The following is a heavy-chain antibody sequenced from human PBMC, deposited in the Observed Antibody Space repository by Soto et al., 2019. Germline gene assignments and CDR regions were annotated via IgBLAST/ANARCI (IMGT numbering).Heavy chain of an antibody. CDR1: GYTFTSYG. V-gene: IGHV1-18*01. J-gene: IGHJ4*02. Sequence: QVQLVQSGAEVKKPGASVKVSCKASGYTFTSYGIGWVRQAPGQGLEWMGWISAYNGDTDYAQELQGRVTLTTDTSTSTAYMELRSLTSDDTAVYYCERGASSLPGYYWGQGTLVTVSS. D-gene: IGHD6-13*01. CDR3: ERGASSLPGYY. CDR2: ISAYNGDT.